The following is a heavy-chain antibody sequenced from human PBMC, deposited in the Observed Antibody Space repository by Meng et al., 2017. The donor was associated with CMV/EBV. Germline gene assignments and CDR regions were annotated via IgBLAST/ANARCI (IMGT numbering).Heavy chain of an antibody. Sequence: SCVGSGFNFNDYYMSWIRQAPGKGLEWIAYISGTGIPIYYGDSMEGRFTISRDNARKSVFLEINNLRDEDTAVYYCARDLKAVAGTPYYYDYAMDLWGQGTTVTVSS. J-gene: IGHJ6*02. CDR1: GFNFNDYY. D-gene: IGHD6-19*01. V-gene: IGHV3-11*04. CDR3: ARDLKAVAGTPYYYDYAMDL. CDR2: ISGTGIPI.